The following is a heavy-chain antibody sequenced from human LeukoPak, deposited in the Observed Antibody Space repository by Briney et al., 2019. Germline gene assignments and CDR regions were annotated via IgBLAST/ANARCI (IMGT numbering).Heavy chain of an antibody. V-gene: IGHV1-3*01. CDR2: INAGNGNT. D-gene: IGHD3-10*01. J-gene: IGHJ6*02. CDR3: ARGPQITMVRGVIGFMDV. CDR1: GYTFTSYA. Sequence: ASVKVSCKASGYTFTSYAMHWVRQAPGQRLEWMGWINAGNGNTKYSQKFQGRVTITRDTSASTAYMELSSLRSEDTAVYYCARGPQITMVRGVIGFMDVWGQGTTVTVSS.